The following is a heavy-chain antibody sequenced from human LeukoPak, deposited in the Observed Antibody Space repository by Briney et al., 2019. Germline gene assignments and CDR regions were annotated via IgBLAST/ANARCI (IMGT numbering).Heavy chain of an antibody. J-gene: IGHJ4*02. CDR3: ASRMLGIAGSYYFDY. D-gene: IGHD6-13*01. CDR1: GFTFSSYA. Sequence: GGSLRLSCAASGFTFSSYAMSWVRQAPGKGLEWVSAISGSGGSTYYADSVKGRFTISRDNSKNTLYLQMNSLRAEGTAVYYCASRMLGIAGSYYFDYWGQGTLVTVSS. CDR2: ISGSGGST. V-gene: IGHV3-23*01.